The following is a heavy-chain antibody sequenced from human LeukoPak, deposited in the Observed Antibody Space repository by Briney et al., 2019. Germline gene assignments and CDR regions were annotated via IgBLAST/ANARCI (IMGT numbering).Heavy chain of an antibody. CDR2: IYSGGST. J-gene: IGHJ4*02. CDR1: GFTVSSNY. V-gene: IGHV3-53*01. CDR3: ARGVGSGSRLRAGDY. Sequence: GGSLRLSCAASGFTVSSNYMSWVRQAPGKGLEWVSVIYSGGSTYYADSVKGRFTISRDNSKNTLYLQMNSLRAEDTAVYYCARGVGSGSRLRAGDYWGQGTLVTVSS. D-gene: IGHD1-26*01.